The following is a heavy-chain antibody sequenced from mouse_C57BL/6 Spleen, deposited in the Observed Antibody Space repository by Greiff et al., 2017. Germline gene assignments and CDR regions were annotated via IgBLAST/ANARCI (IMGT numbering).Heavy chain of an antibody. J-gene: IGHJ2*01. D-gene: IGHD1-1*01. CDR3: TRGNYGSSFYYFDY. V-gene: IGHV1-15*01. Sequence: QVQLQQSGAELVRPGASVTLSCKASGYTFTDYEMHWVKQTPVHGLEWIGAIDPETGGTAYNQKFKGKAILTADKSSSTAYMEFRSLTSEDSAVYYCTRGNYGSSFYYFDYWGQGTTLTVSS. CDR1: GYTFTDYE. CDR2: IDPETGGT.